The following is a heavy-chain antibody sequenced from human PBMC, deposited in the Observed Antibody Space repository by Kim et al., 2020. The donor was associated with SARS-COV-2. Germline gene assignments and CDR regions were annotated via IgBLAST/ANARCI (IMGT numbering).Heavy chain of an antibody. J-gene: IGHJ4*02. D-gene: IGHD6-19*01. CDR1: GFTFSSYW. V-gene: IGHV3-7*01. CDR2: IKQDGSEK. Sequence: GGSLRLSCAASGFTFSSYWMSWVRQAPGKGLEWVANIKQDGSEKYYVDSVKGRFTISRDNAKNSLYLQMNSLRAEDTAVYYCASGRRAVAGTSPFDYWGQGTLVTVSS. CDR3: ASGRRAVAGTSPFDY.